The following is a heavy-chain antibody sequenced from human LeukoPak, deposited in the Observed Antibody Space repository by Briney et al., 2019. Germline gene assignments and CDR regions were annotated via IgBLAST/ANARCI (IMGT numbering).Heavy chain of an antibody. CDR2: INHSGST. CDR3: ARDMTDWWFDP. V-gene: IGHV4-34*01. D-gene: IGHD3-9*01. Sequence: SETLSLTCAVYGGSFSGYYWSWIRQPPGKGLEWIGEINHSGSTNYNPSLKSRVTISVDTSKNQSSLKLSSVTAADTAVYYCARDMTDWWFDPWGQGTLVTVSS. CDR1: GGSFSGYY. J-gene: IGHJ5*02.